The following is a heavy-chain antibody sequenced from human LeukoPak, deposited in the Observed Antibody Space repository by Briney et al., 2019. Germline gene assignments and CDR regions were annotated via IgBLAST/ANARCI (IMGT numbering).Heavy chain of an antibody. D-gene: IGHD4-23*01. CDR1: GFTFSNYA. V-gene: IGHV3-23*01. CDR3: AKDRVGNSPGTGFDY. CDR2: ISGSGGTT. Sequence: GGSLRLSCAASGFTFSNYAMNWVRQAPGKGLEWVSGISGSGGTTYYADSVKGRFTISRDNSKNTLFLQMNSLRAEDMAVYYCAKDRVGNSPGTGFDYWGQGTLVIVSS. J-gene: IGHJ4*02.